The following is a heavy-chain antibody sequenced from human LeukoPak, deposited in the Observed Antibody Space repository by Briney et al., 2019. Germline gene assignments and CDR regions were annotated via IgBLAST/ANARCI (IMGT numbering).Heavy chain of an antibody. CDR3: LREEGA. CDR1: GFSFSSHW. CDR2: TNDDGSEK. D-gene: IGHD3-16*01. Sequence: PGGSLRLSCAGSGFSFSSHWMSWVRQAPGKGLEWVANTNDDGSEKNYVDSVKGRFTISRDNAKKSLFLQMNSLRADDTAVYFSLREEGAWGQGTLVTVSS. V-gene: IGHV3-7*01. J-gene: IGHJ5*02.